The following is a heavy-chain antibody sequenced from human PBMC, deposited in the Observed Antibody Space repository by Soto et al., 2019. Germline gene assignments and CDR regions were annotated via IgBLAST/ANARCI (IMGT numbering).Heavy chain of an antibody. CDR1: GFTFSTYW. CDR2: INSDGSST. D-gene: IGHD5-18*01. J-gene: IGHJ4*02. Sequence: EVHLVESGGGLVQPGGSLRLSCAASGFTFSTYWMHWVRQAPGKGLVWVSRINSDGSSTSYADSVKGRFTISRDNAKNTLYLQMNSLRAEDTAVSYCTRVGYSSGYGFWGQGTLVTVSS. V-gene: IGHV3-74*01. CDR3: TRVGYSSGYGF.